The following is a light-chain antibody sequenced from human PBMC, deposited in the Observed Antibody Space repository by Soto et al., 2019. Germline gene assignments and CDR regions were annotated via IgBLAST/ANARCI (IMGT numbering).Light chain of an antibody. CDR2: GAS. V-gene: IGKV3-20*01. Sequence: EIVLTQSPGTLSLSPGERATLSCRASQSVSSTFLAWYQQKPGQAPRLLVYGASSRATGIPDRFSGSGSGTDFTLTISRLEPEDFAVYYCQQYENSPWTFGRGTKVEI. J-gene: IGKJ1*01. CDR3: QQYENSPWT. CDR1: QSVSSTF.